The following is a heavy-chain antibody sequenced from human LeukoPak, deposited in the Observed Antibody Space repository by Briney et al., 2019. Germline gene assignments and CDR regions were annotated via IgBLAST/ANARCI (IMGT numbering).Heavy chain of an antibody. D-gene: IGHD2-15*01. CDR3: ATHRISDSFDV. CDR2: IYSGGNT. CDR1: AFTVSSNY. V-gene: IGHV3-53*04. Sequence: GGSLRLSCAASAFTVSSNYMSWVRQAPGKGLEWVSVIYSGGNTNYADSVKGRFTISRHNSKNTLYLQMNSLRTEDTAMYYCATHRISDSFDVWGRGTMVTVSS. J-gene: IGHJ3*01.